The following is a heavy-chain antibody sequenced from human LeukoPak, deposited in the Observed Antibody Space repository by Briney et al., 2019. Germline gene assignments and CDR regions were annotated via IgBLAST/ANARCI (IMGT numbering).Heavy chain of an antibody. D-gene: IGHD1-1*01. J-gene: IGHJ6*03. V-gene: IGHV3-30*02. Sequence: GGSLRLSCAASGFTFSSYGMHWVRQAPGKGLEWVAFIRDDGSIKYYADSLKGQFTVSRDNSKNTLYLQMSSLRAEDTAVYYCAKTTTTLHHYYYYMDVWGKGTTVTVSS. CDR2: IRDDGSIK. CDR1: GFTFSSYG. CDR3: AKTTTTLHHYYYYMDV.